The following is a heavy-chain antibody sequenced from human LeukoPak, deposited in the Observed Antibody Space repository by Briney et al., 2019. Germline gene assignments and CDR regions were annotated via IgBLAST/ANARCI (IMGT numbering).Heavy chain of an antibody. D-gene: IGHD6-13*01. J-gene: IGHJ4*02. CDR3: ARGYIFDY. CDR2: IYYSGST. V-gene: IGHV4-59*01. CDR1: GGSISSYY. Sequence: SETLSLTCTVSGGSISSYYWSWIRQPPGKGLEWIGYIYYSGSTNYNPSLKSRVTISVDTSKNQFSLKLSSVTAADTAVYYCARGYIFDYWGQGTPVTVSS.